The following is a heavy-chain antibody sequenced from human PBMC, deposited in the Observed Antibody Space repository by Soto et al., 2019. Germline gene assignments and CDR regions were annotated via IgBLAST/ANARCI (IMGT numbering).Heavy chain of an antibody. D-gene: IGHD4-17*01. Sequence: EVQLLESGGGLVQPGGSLRLSYAASGFTFSSYAMSWVRQAPGKGLEWVSAISGSGGSTYYADSVKGRFTISRDNSKNTLYLQMNSLRAEDTAVYYCATTNQGDYGASHEAKYYYYYGMDVWGQGTTVTVSS. V-gene: IGHV3-23*01. CDR1: GFTFSSYA. CDR3: ATTNQGDYGASHEAKYYYYYGMDV. J-gene: IGHJ6*02. CDR2: ISGSGGST.